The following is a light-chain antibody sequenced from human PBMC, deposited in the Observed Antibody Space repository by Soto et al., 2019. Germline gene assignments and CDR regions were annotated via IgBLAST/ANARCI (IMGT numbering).Light chain of an antibody. CDR1: QNVDSNY. J-gene: IGKJ5*01. V-gene: IGKV3-20*01. Sequence: EIVLTQSPATLSLSPGERATLSCRASQNVDSNYLAWYQQKPGQAPRLLIYGASSRATDIPDRFSGSGSGTDFTLTISRLEPEDFGVYYCQQYGSSPITFGQGTRLEIK. CDR2: GAS. CDR3: QQYGSSPIT.